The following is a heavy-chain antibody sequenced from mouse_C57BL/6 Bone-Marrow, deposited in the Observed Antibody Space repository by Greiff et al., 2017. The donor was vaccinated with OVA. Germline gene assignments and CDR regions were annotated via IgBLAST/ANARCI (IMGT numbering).Heavy chain of an antibody. D-gene: IGHD1-1*01. CDR3: VRYPSYYYGSSLYYYAMDY. J-gene: IGHJ4*01. V-gene: IGHV10-1*01. Sequence: EVKVEESGGGLVQPKGSLKLSCAASGFSFNTYAMNWVRQAPGKGLEWVARIRSKSNNYATYYADSVKDRFTISRDDSESMLYLQMNNLKTEDTAMYYCVRYPSYYYGSSLYYYAMDYWGQGTSVTVSS. CDR2: IRSKSNNYAT. CDR1: GFSFNTYA.